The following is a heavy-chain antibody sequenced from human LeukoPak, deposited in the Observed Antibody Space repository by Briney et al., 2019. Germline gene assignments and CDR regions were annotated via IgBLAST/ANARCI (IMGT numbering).Heavy chain of an antibody. D-gene: IGHD6-6*01. CDR3: ARHFAYSSSSYFDY. Sequence: SETLSLTCSVSGGSVSNYYWSWIRQPPGKGLEWIGYVYYTGSTNYNPSLKSRVTMFEDKSKNQFSLRLYSVTVADTAVYYCARHFAYSSSSYFDYWGQGSMVTVSS. CDR2: VYYTGST. CDR1: GGSVSNYY. V-gene: IGHV4-59*08. J-gene: IGHJ4*02.